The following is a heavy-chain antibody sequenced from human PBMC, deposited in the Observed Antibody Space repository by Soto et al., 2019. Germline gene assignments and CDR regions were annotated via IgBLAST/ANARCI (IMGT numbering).Heavy chain of an antibody. CDR3: AREKTSYGMDV. CDR1: GYTFTSYD. V-gene: IGHV1-8*01. J-gene: IGHJ6*02. CDR2: MNPNSGNT. Sequence: QVQLVQSGAEVKKPGASVMVSCKASGYTFTSYDFNWVRQATGQGLEGMGWMNPNSGNTGYAQKLQGRVTMTRNTSISTAYMELSSLRSEDTAVYYCAREKTSYGMDVWGQGTTVTVSS.